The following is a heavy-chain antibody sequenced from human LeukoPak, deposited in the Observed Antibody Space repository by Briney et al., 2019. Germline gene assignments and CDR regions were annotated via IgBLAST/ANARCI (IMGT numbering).Heavy chain of an antibody. D-gene: IGHD2-2*02. CDR2: IYSSGNT. CDR1: GGSISNYY. CDR3: ARRYTASPGERFDY. Sequence: PSEALSLTCTVSGGSISNYYWTWIRQPPGKGLEWIGYIYSSGNTNYNPSLNSRVTISLDTSKNQFSLTLRSLTAADTAVYYCARRYTASPGERFDYWGQGTLVTVSS. V-gene: IGHV4-59*08. J-gene: IGHJ4*02.